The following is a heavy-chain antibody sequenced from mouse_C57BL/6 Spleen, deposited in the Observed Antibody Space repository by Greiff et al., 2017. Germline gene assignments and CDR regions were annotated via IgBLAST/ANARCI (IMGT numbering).Heavy chain of an antibody. CDR1: GYTFTSSW. CDR2: IDPSDSYT. CDR3: AYGNSFDY. J-gene: IGHJ2*01. Sequence: QVQLQQPGAELVMPGASVKLSCKASGYTFTSSWMHWVKQRPGQGLEWIGEIDPSDSYTNYNQKFKGKSTLTVDKSSSTAYMQLSSLTSEDSAVYYCAYGNSFDYWGQGTTLTVSS. D-gene: IGHD2-1*01. V-gene: IGHV1-69*01.